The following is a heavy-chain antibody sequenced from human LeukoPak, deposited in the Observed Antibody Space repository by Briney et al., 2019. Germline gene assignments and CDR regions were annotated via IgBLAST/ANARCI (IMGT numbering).Heavy chain of an antibody. CDR1: GFTFSNAW. CDR2: IKSKTDGGTT. D-gene: IGHD2-15*01. V-gene: IGHV3-15*01. J-gene: IGHJ6*03. Sequence: PGGSLRLSCAASGFTFSNAWMSWVRQAPGKGLEWVGRIKSKTDGGTTDYAAPVKGRFTISRDDSKNTLYLQMNSLKTEDTAVYYCTTVRMGYCSGGSCYREYYYYMDVWGKGTTVTISS. CDR3: TTVRMGYCSGGSCYREYYYYMDV.